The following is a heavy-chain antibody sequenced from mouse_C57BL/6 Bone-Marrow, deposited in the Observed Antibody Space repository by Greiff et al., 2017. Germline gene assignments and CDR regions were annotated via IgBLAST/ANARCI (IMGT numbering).Heavy chain of an antibody. CDR3: ARSSLYYYGSSYAH. J-gene: IGHJ2*01. CDR1: GYTFTSYG. D-gene: IGHD1-1*01. CDR2: IYPRSGNT. V-gene: IGHV1-81*01. Sequence: QVQLKESGAELARPGASVKLSCKASGYTFTSYGISWVKQRTGQGLEWIGEIYPRSGNTYYNEKFKSKATLTADKSSSTAYMELRSLTSEDSAVYFCARSSLYYYGSSYAHWGQGTTLTVSS.